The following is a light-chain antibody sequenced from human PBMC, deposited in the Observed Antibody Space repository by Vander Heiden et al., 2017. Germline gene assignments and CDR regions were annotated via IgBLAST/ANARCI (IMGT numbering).Light chain of an antibody. CDR2: SAS. V-gene: IGKV1-39*01. CDR3: KQSYSSPLT. CDR1: QTITKN. Sequence: IQMTQSPSFLSASVGDRVTITCRASQTITKNLNWYQQKPGKAPKLLIYSASRLQSGVSTRFSGSGSGTDFTLTISSLQPDDSATYYCKQSYSSPLTFGGGTKVEIK. J-gene: IGKJ4*01.